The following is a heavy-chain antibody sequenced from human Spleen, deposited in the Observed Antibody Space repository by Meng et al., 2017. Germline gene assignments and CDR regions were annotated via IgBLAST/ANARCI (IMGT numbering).Heavy chain of an antibody. CDR3: ARLTDGYNYYPY. CDR2: IYYSGST. D-gene: IGHD5-24*01. V-gene: IGHV4-59*08. CDR1: GGSISNYY. Sequence: ESLKISCSVSGGSISNYYWSWIRQPPGKGLEWIVYIYYSGSTNYNPSLKSRVTISVDTSKNQFSLKLTSVTAADTDVYYCARLTDGYNYYPYWGQGSLVTVSS. J-gene: IGHJ4*02.